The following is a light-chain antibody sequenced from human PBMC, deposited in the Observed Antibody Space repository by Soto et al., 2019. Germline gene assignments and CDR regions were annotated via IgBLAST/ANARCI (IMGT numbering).Light chain of an antibody. Sequence: QSVVTQPPLVSGAPGQRVTISCTGSSSNIGAGFDVHWYQHLPGTAPKLLIFGNSNRPSGVPDRFSGSKSGTSASLAITGLQAEDEADYYCQSYDSSLGGSGVFGGGTKLTVL. CDR3: QSYDSSLGGSGV. V-gene: IGLV1-40*01. CDR2: GNS. CDR1: SSNIGAGFD. J-gene: IGLJ2*01.